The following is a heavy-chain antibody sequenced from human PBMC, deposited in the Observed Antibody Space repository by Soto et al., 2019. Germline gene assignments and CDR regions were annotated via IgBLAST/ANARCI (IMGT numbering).Heavy chain of an antibody. CDR1: GGTFSSYA. J-gene: IGHJ3*02. CDR3: ARGDYYDSSGYPSDAFDI. Sequence: VASVKVSCKASGGTFSSYAISWVRQAPGQGLEWMGGIIPIFGTANYAQKFQGRVTITADESTSTAYMELSSLRSEDTAVYYCARGDYYDSSGYPSDAFDIWGQGTMVTVSS. D-gene: IGHD3-22*01. CDR2: IIPIFGTA. V-gene: IGHV1-69*13.